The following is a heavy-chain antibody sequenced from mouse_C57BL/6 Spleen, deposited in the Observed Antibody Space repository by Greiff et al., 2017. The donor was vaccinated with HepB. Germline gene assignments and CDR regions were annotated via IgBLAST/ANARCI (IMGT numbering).Heavy chain of an antibody. V-gene: IGHV5-9-1*02. J-gene: IGHJ3*01. Sequence: EVHLVESGEGLVKPGGSLKLSCAASGFTFSSYAMYWVRQTPEKRLEWVAYISSGGDYSYYADTVKGRFTISRDNAKNTLYLQMSSLKSEDTAMYYCTRDSPFADWGQGTLVTVSA. CDR1: GFTFSSYA. CDR2: ISSGGDYS. CDR3: TRDSPFAD.